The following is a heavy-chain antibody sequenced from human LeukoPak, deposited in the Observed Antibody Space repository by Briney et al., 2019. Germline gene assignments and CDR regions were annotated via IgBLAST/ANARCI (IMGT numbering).Heavy chain of an antibody. V-gene: IGHV3-72*01. CDR2: ARNKAKSYST. CDR3: AKDQVWIVVGSFDY. Sequence: GGSLRLSCVASGFNVSDHYMDWVRQAPGKGLEWVGRARNKAKSYSTDYAASVKGRFTISRDDSENSLYLQMTSLRAEDTAVYYCAKDQVWIVVGSFDYWGQGTLVTVSS. CDR1: GFNVSDHY. D-gene: IGHD3-22*01. J-gene: IGHJ4*02.